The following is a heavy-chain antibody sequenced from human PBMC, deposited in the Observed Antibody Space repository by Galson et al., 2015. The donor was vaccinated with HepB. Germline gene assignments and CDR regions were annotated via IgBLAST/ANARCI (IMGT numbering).Heavy chain of an antibody. CDR1: GFTFSSYT. V-gene: IGHV3-21*01. CDR3: AREYCSGTRCLGVDV. CDR2: ISSTSRYI. J-gene: IGHJ6*02. D-gene: IGHD2-2*01. Sequence: SLRLSCAGSGFTFSSYTMNWVRQAPGKGLEWVSSISSTSRYIYFADSVKGRFTISRDNAKNSLYLQMNSLRAEDTAVYYCAREYCSGTRCLGVDVWGQGTTVTVSS.